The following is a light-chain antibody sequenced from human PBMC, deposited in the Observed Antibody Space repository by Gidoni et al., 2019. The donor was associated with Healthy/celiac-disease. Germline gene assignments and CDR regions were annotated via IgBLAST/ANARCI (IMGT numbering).Light chain of an antibody. CDR2: DAS. CDR3: QQRSNWLT. J-gene: IGKJ4*01. CDR1: QSVSSY. Sequence: EIVLTQSPATLSLSPGERATLSCSAIQSVSSYLAWYQQKPGQAPRLLIYDASNRATGIPARFSGCGSGTDFTLTISSLEPEDFAVYYCQQRSNWLTFGGXTKVEIK. V-gene: IGKV3-11*01.